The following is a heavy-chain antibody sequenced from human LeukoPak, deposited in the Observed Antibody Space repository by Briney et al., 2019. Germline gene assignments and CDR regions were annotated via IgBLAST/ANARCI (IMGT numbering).Heavy chain of an antibody. V-gene: IGHV3-23*01. CDR1: GFTFSSYA. Sequence: GGALRLSCAASGFTFSSYAMSWVRQAPGKGLEWVSAISGSGGSTYYADSVRGRVTISRDNSRITRYLQMSRLRAEDTAVYYCAKGFRYYYDSSGYYRYYYYYYTDVWGKGTTVTVSS. J-gene: IGHJ6*03. CDR2: ISGSGGST. D-gene: IGHD3-22*01. CDR3: AKGFRYYYDSSGYYRYYYYYYTDV.